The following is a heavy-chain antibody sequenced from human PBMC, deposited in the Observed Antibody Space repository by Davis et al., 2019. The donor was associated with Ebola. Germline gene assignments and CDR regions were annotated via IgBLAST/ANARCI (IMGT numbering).Heavy chain of an antibody. J-gene: IGHJ6*02. Sequence: ASVKVSCKASGYTFTSYDINWVRQATGQGLEWMGWMNPNSGNTGYAQKFQGRVTMTRDTSTSTVYMELSSLRSEDTAVYYCARDRGYCSSTSCFNAYYYGMDVWGQGTTVTVSS. CDR2: MNPNSGNT. CDR3: ARDRGYCSSTSCFNAYYYGMDV. V-gene: IGHV1-8*01. CDR1: GYTFTSYD. D-gene: IGHD2-2*01.